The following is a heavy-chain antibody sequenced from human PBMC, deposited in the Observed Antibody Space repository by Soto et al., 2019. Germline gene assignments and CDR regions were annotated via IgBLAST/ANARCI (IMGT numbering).Heavy chain of an antibody. Sequence: GESLKISCKGSGYSFTSYWIGWVRQMPGKGLEWMGIIYPGDSDTRYSPSFQGQVTISADKSISTAYLQWSSLKASDTAMYYCARHGNTATVILSAFDIWGQGTMVTVSS. CDR3: ARHGNTATVILSAFDI. D-gene: IGHD5-18*01. CDR2: IYPGDSDT. J-gene: IGHJ3*02. CDR1: GYSFTSYW. V-gene: IGHV5-51*01.